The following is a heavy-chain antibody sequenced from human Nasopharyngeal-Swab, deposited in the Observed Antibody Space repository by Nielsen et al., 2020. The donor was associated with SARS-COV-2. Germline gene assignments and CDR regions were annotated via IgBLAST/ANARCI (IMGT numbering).Heavy chain of an antibody. J-gene: IGHJ6*02. CDR2: ISSSSSYI. CDR1: FFTYSSYS. CDR3: ARVSGTQSIYYYYGMDV. Sequence: GGSLRLSCAASFFTYSSYSMNWVRQAPGKGLEWVSSISSSSSYIYYADSVKGRFTISRDNAKNSLYLQMNSLRAEDTAVYYCARVSGTQSIYYYYGMDVWGQGTTVTVSS. D-gene: IGHD1-1*01. V-gene: IGHV3-21*01.